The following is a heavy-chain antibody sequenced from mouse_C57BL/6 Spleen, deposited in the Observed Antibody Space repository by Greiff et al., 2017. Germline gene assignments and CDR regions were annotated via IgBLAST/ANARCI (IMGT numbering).Heavy chain of an antibody. CDR3: ARERDWDYDAVSFAY. D-gene: IGHD2-4*01. Sequence: VQLQQPGAELVKPGASVKMSCKASGYTFTSYWITWVKQRPGQGLEWIGDIYPGSGSTNYNEKFKSKATLTVDTSSSTAYMQLSSLTSEDSAVYYCARERDWDYDAVSFAYWGQGTLVTVSA. J-gene: IGHJ3*01. V-gene: IGHV1-55*01. CDR2: IYPGSGST. CDR1: GYTFTSYW.